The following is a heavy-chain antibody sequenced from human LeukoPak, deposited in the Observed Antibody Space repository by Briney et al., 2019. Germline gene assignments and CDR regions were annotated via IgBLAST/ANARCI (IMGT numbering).Heavy chain of an antibody. Sequence: GGSLRLSCAASGFTFSSYAMSWVRQAPGKGLERVSAISGSGGSTYYADSVKGRFTISRDNSKNTLYLQMNSLRPEDTAVYYCARDLHCSGGSCYSGLHYWGQGTLVTVSS. CDR3: ARDLHCSGGSCYSGLHY. CDR2: ISGSGGST. CDR1: GFTFSSYA. V-gene: IGHV3-23*01. D-gene: IGHD2-15*01. J-gene: IGHJ4*02.